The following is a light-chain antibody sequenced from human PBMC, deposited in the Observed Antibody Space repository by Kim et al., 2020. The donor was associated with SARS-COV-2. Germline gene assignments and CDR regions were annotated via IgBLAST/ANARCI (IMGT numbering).Light chain of an antibody. CDR1: QSVSSSY. J-gene: IGKJ4*01. Sequence: FSPGERATLSCRASQSVSSSYLAWYQQKPGKAPRLLIYGASSRATGIPDRCSGSGSGTDFTLTNSRLEPEDFAVYYCQQYGRSLTFGGGTKVDIK. CDR2: GAS. V-gene: IGKV3-20*01. CDR3: QQYGRSLT.